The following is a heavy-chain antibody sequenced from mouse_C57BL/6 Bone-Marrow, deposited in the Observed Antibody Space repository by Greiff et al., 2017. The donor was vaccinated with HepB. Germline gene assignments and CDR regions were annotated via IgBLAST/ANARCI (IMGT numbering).Heavy chain of an antibody. Sequence: VQLQQSGPELVKPGASVKISCKASGYAFSSSWMNWVKQRPGKGLEWIGRIYPGDGDTNYNGKFKGKATLTADKSSSTAYMQLSSLTSEDSAVYFCARMDYSTPFAYWGQGTLVTVSA. CDR1: GYAFSSSW. J-gene: IGHJ3*01. V-gene: IGHV1-82*01. CDR3: ARMDYSTPFAY. D-gene: IGHD2-5*01. CDR2: IYPGDGDT.